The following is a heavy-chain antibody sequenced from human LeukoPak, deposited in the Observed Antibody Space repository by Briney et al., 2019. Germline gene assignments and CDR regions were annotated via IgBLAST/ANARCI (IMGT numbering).Heavy chain of an antibody. Sequence: GASVKVPCKASGYTFTSYGISWVRQAPGQGLEWMGWISAYNGNTNYAQKLQGRVTMTTDTSTSTAYMELRSLRSDDTAVYYCARDGDSSGWSGSDYWGQGTLVTVSS. CDR3: ARDGDSSGWSGSDY. D-gene: IGHD6-19*01. CDR1: GYTFTSYG. V-gene: IGHV1-18*01. J-gene: IGHJ4*02. CDR2: ISAYNGNT.